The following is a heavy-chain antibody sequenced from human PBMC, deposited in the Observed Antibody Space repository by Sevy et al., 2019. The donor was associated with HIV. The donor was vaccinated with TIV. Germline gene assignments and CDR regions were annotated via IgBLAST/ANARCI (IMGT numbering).Heavy chain of an antibody. Sequence: SETLSLTCTVSGGSISSSSYYWGWIRQPPGKGLEWIGSIYYSGSTDYNPSLKSRVTISVDTSKNQFSLKLSSVTAADTAVYYCARQAVAAPFDYWGQGTLVTVSS. V-gene: IGHV4-39*01. CDR3: ARQAVAAPFDY. CDR2: IYYSGST. J-gene: IGHJ4*02. D-gene: IGHD6-19*01. CDR1: GGSISSSSYY.